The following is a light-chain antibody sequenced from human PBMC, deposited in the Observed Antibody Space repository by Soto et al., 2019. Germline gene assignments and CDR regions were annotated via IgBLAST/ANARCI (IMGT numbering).Light chain of an antibody. CDR3: TSYTTRNTLV. V-gene: IGLV2-14*01. CDR1: SSDIGGYSY. Sequence: QSVLTQPASVSGSPGQSITISCTGTSSDIGGYSYVSWYQHHPGKAPKLMIYEVSNRPSGVSNRFTGSKSGNTVSLTISGLQADDEADYYCTSYTTRNTLVFGGGTKLTVL. CDR2: EVS. J-gene: IGLJ2*01.